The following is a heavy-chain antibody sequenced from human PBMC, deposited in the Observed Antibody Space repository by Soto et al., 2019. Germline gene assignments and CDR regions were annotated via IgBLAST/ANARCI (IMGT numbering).Heavy chain of an antibody. CDR3: ARDRYRYSGGSYYYYGMDV. Sequence: PSETLSLTCTVSGGAVSSGSYYWSWIRQPPGKGLEWIGYVHYSGSTNYSPSLKSRVTISVDTSKNQFSLKLNSVTAADTAVYYCARDRYRYSGGSYYYYGMDVWGQGTTVT. CDR2: VHYSGST. V-gene: IGHV4-61*01. D-gene: IGHD1-26*01. CDR1: GGAVSSGSYY. J-gene: IGHJ6*02.